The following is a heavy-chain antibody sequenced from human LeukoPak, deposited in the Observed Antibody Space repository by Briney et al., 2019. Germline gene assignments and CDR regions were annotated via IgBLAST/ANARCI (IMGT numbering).Heavy chain of an antibody. Sequence: SETLSLTCAVYGGSLSGYYWSWIRQPPGKGLEWIGEIHHSGSTNYNPSLKSRVTISVDTSKNQFSLKLTSVTAADTAVYYCARGGGDYWYFDLWGRGTLFTVSS. D-gene: IGHD2-21*01. CDR3: ARGGGDYWYFDL. CDR2: IHHSGST. V-gene: IGHV4-34*01. CDR1: GGSLSGYY. J-gene: IGHJ2*01.